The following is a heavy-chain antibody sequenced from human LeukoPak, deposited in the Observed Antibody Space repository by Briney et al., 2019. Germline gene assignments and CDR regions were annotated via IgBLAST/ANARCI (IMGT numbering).Heavy chain of an antibody. V-gene: IGHV1-69*05. J-gene: IGHJ6*03. CDR3: ARGSIAAALVGGYYYYMDV. CDR2: IIPIFGTA. CDR1: GGTFSSYA. Sequence: SVKVSCKASGGTFSSYAISWVRQAPGQGLEWMGGIIPIFGTANYAQKFQGRVTITTDESTSTAYMELSSLRSEDTAVYYCARGSIAAALVGGYYYYMDVWGKGTTVTVSS. D-gene: IGHD6-13*01.